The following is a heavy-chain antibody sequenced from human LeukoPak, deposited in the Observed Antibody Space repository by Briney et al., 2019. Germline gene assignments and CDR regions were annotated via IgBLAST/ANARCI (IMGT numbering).Heavy chain of an antibody. J-gene: IGHJ4*02. V-gene: IGHV4-59*04. D-gene: IGHD5-18*01. CDR2: IFYSGIT. CDR1: GGYY. CDR3: ASVRGYSYGYPDS. Sequence: SETLSLTCAVYGGYYWSWIRQPPGKGLEWIGNIFYSGITYYNPSLESRVTISVDTSKNQFSLELSFVTAADTAVYYCASVRGYSYGYPDSWGQGTLVTVSS.